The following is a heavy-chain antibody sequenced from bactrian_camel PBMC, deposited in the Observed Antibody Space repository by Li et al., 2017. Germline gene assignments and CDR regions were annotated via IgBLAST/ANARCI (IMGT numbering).Heavy chain of an antibody. CDR2: IDSDGDT. J-gene: IGHJ6*01. Sequence: HVQLVESGGGSVPAGGSLRLPCAASGYVYSVYCLGWFRSPPGKEREGIAVIDSDGDTAYADSVKGRFTIYKDYLKGTLYLQMNSLKPEDTAMYSCAARGGYGCALTRVAGDFDYWGQGTQVTVS. CDR3: AARGGYGCALTRVAGDFDY. V-gene: IGHV3S53*01. CDR1: GYVYSVYC. D-gene: IGHD6*01.